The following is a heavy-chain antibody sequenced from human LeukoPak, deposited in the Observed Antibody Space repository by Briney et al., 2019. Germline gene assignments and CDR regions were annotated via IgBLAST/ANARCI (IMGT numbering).Heavy chain of an antibody. J-gene: IGHJ4*02. Sequence: ASVKVSCKASGGTFSSYATSWVRQAPGQGLEWMGRIIPIFGIANYAQKFQGRVTITADKSTSTAYMELSSLRSEDTAVYYCARTRRDGYSPFDYWGQGTLVTVSS. V-gene: IGHV1-69*04. CDR2: IIPIFGIA. CDR3: ARTRRDGYSPFDY. D-gene: IGHD5-24*01. CDR1: GGTFSSYA.